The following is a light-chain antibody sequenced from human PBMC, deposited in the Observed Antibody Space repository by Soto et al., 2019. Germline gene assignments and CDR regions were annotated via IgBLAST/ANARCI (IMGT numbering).Light chain of an antibody. V-gene: IGKV1-6*01. CDR3: LQDYNYPLA. CDR2: AAS. CDR1: QGIRND. Sequence: AIQMTQSPSSLSASLVDRFTITCRASQGIRNDLGWYQQKPGKAPKLLIYAASSLQSGVPSGFSGSGSGTDFTLTISSLQPEDFATYYCLQDYNYPLAFGQGTKVDI. J-gene: IGKJ1*01.